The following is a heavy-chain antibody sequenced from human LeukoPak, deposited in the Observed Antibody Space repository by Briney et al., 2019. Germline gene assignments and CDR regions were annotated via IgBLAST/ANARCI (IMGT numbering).Heavy chain of an antibody. D-gene: IGHD4-17*01. V-gene: IGHV4-34*01. J-gene: IGHJ6*02. CDR2: INHSGST. CDR1: GSSMSNIYY. Sequence: SETLSLTCNVSGSSMSNIYYWGWIRQPPGKGLEWIGEINHSGSTNYNPSLKSRVTISVDTSKNQFSLKLSSVTAADTAVYYCARGFMTTVTEYYYYGMDVWGQGTTVTVSS. CDR3: ARGFMTTVTEYYYYGMDV.